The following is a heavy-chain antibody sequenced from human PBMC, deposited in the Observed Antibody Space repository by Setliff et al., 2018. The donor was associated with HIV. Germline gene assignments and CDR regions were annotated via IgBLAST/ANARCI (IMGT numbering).Heavy chain of an antibody. Sequence: ASVKVSCKASVYSFSSYGISWVRQAPGQGLEWMAWNSGYNGNTQYAQKFRGRATMTAETSTSTASMELRSLRSDDTAVYYCARDSSGWPEHDINGNFDHWGQGTVVTVSS. CDR1: VYSFSSYG. J-gene: IGHJ4*02. V-gene: IGHV1-18*01. D-gene: IGHD6-19*01. CDR2: NSGYNGNT. CDR3: ARDSSGWPEHDINGNFDH.